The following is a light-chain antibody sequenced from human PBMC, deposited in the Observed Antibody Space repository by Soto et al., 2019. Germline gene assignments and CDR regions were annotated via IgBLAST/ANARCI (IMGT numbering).Light chain of an antibody. CDR1: QTATNY. V-gene: IGKV1-39*01. J-gene: IGKJ4*01. CDR2: AAS. CDR3: QQSYSPLT. Sequence: DFQMTQSPSFLSASVGDTVTITCRASQTATNYLNWYQQRPGKPPKLLIYAASTLQIGVPSRFRGSGSGTDFTLTITSLQAEDVATYFCQQSYSPLTFGGGTKVEIQ.